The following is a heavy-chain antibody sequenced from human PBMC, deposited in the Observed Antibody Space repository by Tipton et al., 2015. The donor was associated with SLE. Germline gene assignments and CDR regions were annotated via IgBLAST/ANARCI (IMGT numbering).Heavy chain of an antibody. CDR2: IYTSGST. Sequence: TLSLTCTVSGGSISSYYWSWIRQPPGKGLEWIGYIYTSGSTNYNPSLKSRVTISVDTSKNQFSLKLSSVTAAGTAVYYCARERGDYGDYFDYWGQGTLVTVSS. V-gene: IGHV4-4*08. CDR3: ARERGDYGDYFDY. J-gene: IGHJ4*02. D-gene: IGHD4-17*01. CDR1: GGSISSYY.